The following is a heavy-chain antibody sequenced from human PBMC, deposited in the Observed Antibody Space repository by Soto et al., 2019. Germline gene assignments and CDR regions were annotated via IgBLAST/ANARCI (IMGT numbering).Heavy chain of an antibody. CDR3: AIRSSNYYDSSGYYSYYFDY. CDR2: IIPIFGTA. V-gene: IGHV1-69*01. Sequence: QVQLVQSGAEVKKPGSSVKVSCKASGGTFSSYAISWVRQAPGQGLEWMGGIIPIFGTANYAQKFQGRVTITADESTSTAYMELSSLRSEDTAVYYCAIRSSNYYDSSGYYSYYFDYWGQGTLVTVSS. CDR1: GGTFSSYA. J-gene: IGHJ4*02. D-gene: IGHD3-22*01.